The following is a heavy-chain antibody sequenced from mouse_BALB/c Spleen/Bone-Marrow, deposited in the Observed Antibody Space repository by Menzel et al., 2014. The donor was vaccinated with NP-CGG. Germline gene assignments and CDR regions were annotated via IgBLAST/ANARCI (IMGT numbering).Heavy chain of an antibody. Sequence: EVQVVESGGGLVQPGGSRKLSCAASGFTFSSFGMHWVRQAPEKGLEWVAYISSGSSTIYYADTVKGRFAISRDNPKNTLFLQMTSLRSEGTAMYYCARSDGNYDYAMDYWGQGTSVTVSS. CDR3: ARSDGNYDYAMDY. J-gene: IGHJ4*01. CDR1: GFTFSSFG. CDR2: ISSGSSTI. V-gene: IGHV5-17*02. D-gene: IGHD2-1*01.